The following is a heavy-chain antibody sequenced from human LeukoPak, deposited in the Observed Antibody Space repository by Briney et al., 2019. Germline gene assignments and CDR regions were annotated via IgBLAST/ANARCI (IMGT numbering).Heavy chain of an antibody. D-gene: IGHD1-26*01. CDR1: GFTFSSYG. Sequence: GSLRLSCAASGFTFSSYGMSWIRQPPGKGLEWIGSIYYTGSTYYNPSLKSRVTISVDTSKSQFSLKLSSVTAADTAVYYCARTAYSGSYYPDAFDIWGQGTMVTVSS. V-gene: IGHV4-38-2*01. CDR3: ARTAYSGSYYPDAFDI. CDR2: IYYTGST. J-gene: IGHJ3*02.